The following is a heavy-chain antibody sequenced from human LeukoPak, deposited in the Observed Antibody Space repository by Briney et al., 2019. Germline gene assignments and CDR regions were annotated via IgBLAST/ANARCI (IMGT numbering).Heavy chain of an antibody. D-gene: IGHD5-12*01. Sequence: TGRSLRLSCAASGSTFSSYGMHWVRQAPGKGLEWVAVIWYDGSNKYYADSVKGRFTISRDNSKNTLYLQMNSLRAEDTAVYYCAKTAGRHSGYDLDYWGQGTLVTVSS. V-gene: IGHV3-33*06. J-gene: IGHJ4*02. CDR1: GSTFSSYG. CDR3: AKTAGRHSGYDLDY. CDR2: IWYDGSNK.